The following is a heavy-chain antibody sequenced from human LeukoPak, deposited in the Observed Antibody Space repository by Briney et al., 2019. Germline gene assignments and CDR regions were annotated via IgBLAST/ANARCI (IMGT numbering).Heavy chain of an antibody. D-gene: IGHD2-8*01. CDR3: ARSPPGLIHIDV. CDR1: GGTFNSYA. V-gene: IGHV1-69*13. CDR2: FIPIFGTA. Sequence: SVKVSCKASGGTFNSYAISWVRQAPGQGFEWMGGFIPIFGTANYAQKFQGRVMITADESTSTAYMDLNSLRSEDTAVYYCARSPPGLIHIDVWGKGTTVSVSS. J-gene: IGHJ6*03.